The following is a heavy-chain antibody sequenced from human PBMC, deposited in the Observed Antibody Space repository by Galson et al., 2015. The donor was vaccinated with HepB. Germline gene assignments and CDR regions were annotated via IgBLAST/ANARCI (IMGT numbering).Heavy chain of an antibody. CDR1: GFTFSSYA. J-gene: IGHJ4*02. D-gene: IGHD4-17*01. CDR3: AKDLLQTTVTTNDY. CDR2: ISYDGSNK. V-gene: IGHV3-30-3*01. Sequence: SLRLSCAASGFTFSSYAMHWVRQAPGKGLEWVAVISYDGSNKYYADSVKGRFTISRDNSKNTLYLQMNSLRAEDTAVYYCAKDLLQTTVTTNDYWGQGALVTVSS.